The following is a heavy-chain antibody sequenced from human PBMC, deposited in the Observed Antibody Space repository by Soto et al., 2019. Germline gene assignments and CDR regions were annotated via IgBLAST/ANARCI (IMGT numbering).Heavy chain of an antibody. Sequence: QVQLVQSGAEVKKPGASVKVSCKASGYTFTSYAMHWVRQAPGQRLEWMGWINAGNGNTKYSQKSQGRVTITRDTSASTADMELISMRSEDTSLYYCARDTAPSDVWGQGTTVTVSS. CDR1: GYTFTSYA. CDR3: ARDTAPSDV. J-gene: IGHJ6*02. D-gene: IGHD4-17*01. CDR2: INAGNGNT. V-gene: IGHV1-3*01.